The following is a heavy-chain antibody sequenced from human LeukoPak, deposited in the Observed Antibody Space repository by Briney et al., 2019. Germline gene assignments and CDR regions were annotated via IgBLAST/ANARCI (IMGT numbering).Heavy chain of an antibody. CDR3: VRRRRILPFDP. CDR2: INHSGNT. CDR1: GGSFSGYY. D-gene: IGHD2-15*01. V-gene: IGHV4-34*01. Sequence: SETLSLTCAVYGGSFSGYYWNWIRQPPLKGLEWIGEINHSGNTNYNPSLKSRVTISVDTSKNQLSLKLSSVTAAGTAVYYCVRRRRILPFDPWGQGTLVTVSS. J-gene: IGHJ5*02.